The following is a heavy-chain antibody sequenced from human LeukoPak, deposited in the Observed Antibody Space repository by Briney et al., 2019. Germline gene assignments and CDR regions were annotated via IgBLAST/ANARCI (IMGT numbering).Heavy chain of an antibody. J-gene: IGHJ3*02. D-gene: IGHD2-21*02. CDR3: ARDLIVVVTGANAFDI. Sequence: GGSLRLSCAASGFTFSSYAMHWVRQAPGKGLEWVAVISYDGSNKYYADSVKGRFTISRDNSKNTLYLQMNSLRAEDTAAYYCARDLIVVVTGANAFDIWGQGTMVTVSS. CDR2: ISYDGSNK. CDR1: GFTFSSYA. V-gene: IGHV3-30-3*01.